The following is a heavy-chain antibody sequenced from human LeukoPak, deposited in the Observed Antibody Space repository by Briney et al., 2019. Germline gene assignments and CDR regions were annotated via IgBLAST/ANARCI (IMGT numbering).Heavy chain of an antibody. Sequence: PGGSLRLSCAASGFTFSTYSMNWVRQAPGKGLEWVSAVTRSSSIIFYADSVQGRFTISRDNAKDTLFLQMNSLRAEDTAVYYCEREPHAVDYFFGLWGKGNLVPVPT. CDR2: VTRSSSII. V-gene: IGHV3-21*01. CDR1: GFTFSTYS. D-gene: IGHD3-16*01. CDR3: EREPHAVDYFFGL. J-gene: IGHJ4*02.